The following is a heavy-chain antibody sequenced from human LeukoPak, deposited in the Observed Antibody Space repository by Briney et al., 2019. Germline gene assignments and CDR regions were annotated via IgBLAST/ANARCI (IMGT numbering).Heavy chain of an antibody. CDR3: ATDGIQSGGSCYGY. D-gene: IGHD2-15*01. V-gene: IGHV1-24*01. Sequence: ASVKVSCKVSGYTLTELSMHWVRQAPGKGLEWMGGFDPEDGETIYAQKFQGRVTMTKDTSTDTAYMELSSLRSEDTAVYYCATDGIQSGGSCYGYWGQGTLVTVSS. CDR1: GYTLTELS. J-gene: IGHJ4*02. CDR2: FDPEDGET.